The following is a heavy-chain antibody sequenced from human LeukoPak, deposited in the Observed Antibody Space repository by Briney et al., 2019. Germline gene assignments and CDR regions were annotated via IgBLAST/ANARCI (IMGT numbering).Heavy chain of an antibody. V-gene: IGHV1-18*01. CDR3: ARETYYYGSGSYDFDY. J-gene: IGHJ4*02. CDR1: GYTFTSYG. Sequence: APVKVSCKASGYTFTSYGISWVRQAPGQGLEWMGWISAYNGNTNYAQKLRGRVTMTTDTSTSTAYMELRSLRSDDTAVYYCARETYYYGSGSYDFDYWGQGTLVTVSS. D-gene: IGHD3-10*01. CDR2: ISAYNGNT.